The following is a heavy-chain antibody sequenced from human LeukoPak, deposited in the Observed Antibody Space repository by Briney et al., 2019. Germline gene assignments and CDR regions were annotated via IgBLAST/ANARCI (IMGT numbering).Heavy chain of an antibody. V-gene: IGHV4-34*01. D-gene: IGHD5-18*01. J-gene: IGHJ4*02. CDR2: INHSGST. Sequence: SETLSLTCAVYGGSFSGYYWSWIRQPPGKGLEWIGEINHSGSTNYNPSLKSRVTISVDTSKNQFSLKLSSVTAADTAVYYCARDTQGYSYGVDFDYWGQGTLVTVSS. CDR3: ARDTQGYSYGVDFDY. CDR1: GGSFSGYY.